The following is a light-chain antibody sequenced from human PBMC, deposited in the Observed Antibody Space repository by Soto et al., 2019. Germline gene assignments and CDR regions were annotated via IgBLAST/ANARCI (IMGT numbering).Light chain of an antibody. J-gene: IGLJ3*02. Sequence: QSALTQPASVSGSPGQSITISCTGTSRDIGNTYNFISWYQQHLGKAPRLMIYEVTKRPSGVSNRFSGSKSGNTAYLTISGVQAEDEADYYCSSFTTTETIGVFGGGTKLTVL. CDR2: EVT. CDR1: SRDIGNTYNF. CDR3: SSFTTTETIGV. V-gene: IGLV2-14*03.